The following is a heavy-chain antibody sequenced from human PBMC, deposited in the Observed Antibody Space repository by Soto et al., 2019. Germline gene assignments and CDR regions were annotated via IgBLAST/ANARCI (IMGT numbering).Heavy chain of an antibody. CDR3: ARRYTYYYFGMDV. CDR2: MNPNSGNT. V-gene: IGHV1-8*01. J-gene: IGHJ6*02. Sequence: QVQLVQSGAEVKKPGAAVKVSCKVSGSTFTSYDINWVRQAAGQGLEWMGWMNPNSGNTGYAQKFQGRVTMTRDTSISTAYMELSRLRSEDTAVYYCARRYTYYYFGMDVWGQGTTITVSS. CDR1: GSTFTSYD. D-gene: IGHD1-26*01.